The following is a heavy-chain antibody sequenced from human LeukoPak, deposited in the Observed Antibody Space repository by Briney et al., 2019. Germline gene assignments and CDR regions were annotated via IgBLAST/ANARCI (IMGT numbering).Heavy chain of an antibody. D-gene: IGHD6-13*01. CDR2: ISNTGDFI. V-gene: IGHV3-11*04. CDR1: GLTFSDEY. J-gene: IGHJ4*02. CDR3: ATTLNIATAGYF. Sequence: PGGSLRLSCAASGLTFSDEYMSWIRQAPGKGLEWVSYISNTGDFIAYTDSVKGRFTMSRDNAKNSVYLQMNSLRAEDTAIYYCATTLNIATAGYFWGQGTLVTVSS.